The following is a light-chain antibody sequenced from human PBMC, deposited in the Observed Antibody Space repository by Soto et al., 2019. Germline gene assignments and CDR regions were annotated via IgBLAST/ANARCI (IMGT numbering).Light chain of an antibody. Sequence: DLPMTQSPSTLSASVGDRVAVTCRASQTISSWLAWYQQKPGKAPNLLIYKASSLQSGVPSRFSGSGSGTEFTLTISSLQPDDFATYYCQQYNSYPFTFGQGTKLEIK. CDR2: KAS. V-gene: IGKV1-5*03. J-gene: IGKJ2*01. CDR3: QQYNSYPFT. CDR1: QTISSW.